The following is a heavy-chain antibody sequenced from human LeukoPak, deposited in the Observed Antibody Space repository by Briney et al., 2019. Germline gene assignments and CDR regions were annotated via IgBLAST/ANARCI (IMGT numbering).Heavy chain of an antibody. Sequence: PGGSLRLSCAASGFTFSSYSMNWVRQAPVKELEWVSYISSSSSTIYYADSVKGRFTISRDNAKNSLYLQMNSLRAEDTAVYYCAREEWFDAFDIWGQGTMVTVSS. CDR2: ISSSSSTI. V-gene: IGHV3-48*01. D-gene: IGHD3-3*01. CDR1: GFTFSSYS. CDR3: AREEWFDAFDI. J-gene: IGHJ3*02.